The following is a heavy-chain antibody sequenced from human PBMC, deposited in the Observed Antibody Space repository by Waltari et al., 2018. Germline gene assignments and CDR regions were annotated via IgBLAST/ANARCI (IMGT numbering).Heavy chain of an antibody. D-gene: IGHD6-6*01. Sequence: QVQLQESGPGLVKPSETLSLTCTVSGGSISSYYWSWIRQPPGKGLEWIGYIYYSGSTNYNPSLKSRVTISVDTSKNQFSLKLSSVTAADTAVYYCAGSSSSFGYWGQGTLVTVSS. CDR2: IYYSGST. V-gene: IGHV4-59*01. CDR1: GGSISSYY. J-gene: IGHJ4*02. CDR3: AGSSSSFGY.